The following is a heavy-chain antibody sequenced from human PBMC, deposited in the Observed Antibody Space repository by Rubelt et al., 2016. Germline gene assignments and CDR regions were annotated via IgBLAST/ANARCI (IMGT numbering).Heavy chain of an antibody. D-gene: IGHD6-19*01. J-gene: IGHJ4*02. CDR1: GFTVSSNY. CDR3: AKDAYSSGWSYFDY. Sequence: EVQLVASGGGLVQPGGSLRLSCAASGFTVSSNYMSWVRQAPGKGLEWVSVIYSGGSTYYADSVKGRFTISRDNSKNTLYLQMNSLRAEDTAVYYCAKDAYSSGWSYFDYWGQGTLVTVSS. CDR2: IYSGGST. V-gene: IGHV3-66*01.